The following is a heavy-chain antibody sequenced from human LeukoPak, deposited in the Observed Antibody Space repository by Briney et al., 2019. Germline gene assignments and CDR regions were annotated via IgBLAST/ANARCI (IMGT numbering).Heavy chain of an antibody. D-gene: IGHD3-22*01. V-gene: IGHV3-30*04. J-gene: IGHJ3*02. CDR1: GFTFSSYA. CDR3: ARYDSSGYYRNDAFDI. Sequence: GGSLRLSCAASGFTFSSYAMHWVRQAPGKGLEWVAVISYDGSNKYYADSVKGRFTISRDISKNTLYLQMNSLRAEDTAVYYCARYDSSGYYRNDAFDIWGQGTMVTVSS. CDR2: ISYDGSNK.